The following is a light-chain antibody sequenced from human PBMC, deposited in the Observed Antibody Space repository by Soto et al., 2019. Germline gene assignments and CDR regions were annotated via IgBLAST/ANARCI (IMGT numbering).Light chain of an antibody. CDR3: QQYNNWPPLT. V-gene: IGKV3-15*01. J-gene: IGKJ4*01. CDR2: GAS. Sequence: EIVMTQSPATLSVSPGERATLSCRASQSVSSNLAWYQQKPGQAVRLLIYGASTRATGIPARFSGSGSGTEFTLTISSLQSEDFAVYYCQQYNNWPPLTFGGGTKVEIK. CDR1: QSVSSN.